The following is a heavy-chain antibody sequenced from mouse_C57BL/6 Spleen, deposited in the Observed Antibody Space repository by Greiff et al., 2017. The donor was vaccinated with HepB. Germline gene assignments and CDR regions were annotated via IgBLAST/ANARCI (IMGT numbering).Heavy chain of an antibody. Sequence: EVQLVESGGGLVKPGGSLKLSCAASGFTFSSYAMSWVRQTPEKRLEWVATISDGGSYTYYPDNVKGRFTISRDNAKNNLYLQMSHLKSEDTAMYYCARGDGNYCLFAYWGQGTLVTVSA. J-gene: IGHJ3*01. CDR1: GFTFSSYA. CDR2: ISDGGSYT. D-gene: IGHD2-1*01. CDR3: ARGDGNYCLFAY. V-gene: IGHV5-4*01.